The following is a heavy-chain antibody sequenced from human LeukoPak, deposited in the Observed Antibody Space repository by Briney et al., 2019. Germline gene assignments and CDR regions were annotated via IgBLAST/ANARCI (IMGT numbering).Heavy chain of an antibody. V-gene: IGHV4-59*07. CDR1: GDSISSYY. J-gene: IGHJ4*02. D-gene: IGHD1-1*01. CDR2: IYYSGST. CDR3: ARAAELYYIDY. Sequence: SDTLSLTCIVSGDSISSYYWSWIRQPPGKGLEWIGYIYYSGSTNYNPSLKSRVTISVDTSKNQFSLKLSSVTAADTAVYYCARAAELYYIDYWGQGTLVTVSS.